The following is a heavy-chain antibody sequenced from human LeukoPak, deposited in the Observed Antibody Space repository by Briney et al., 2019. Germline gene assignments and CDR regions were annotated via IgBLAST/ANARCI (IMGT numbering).Heavy chain of an antibody. CDR2: IYHSGTT. CDR1: GGSISSGGYY. CDR3: ARDSTIVGAPFDY. J-gene: IGHJ4*02. D-gene: IGHD1-26*01. V-gene: IGHV4-30-2*05. Sequence: SETLSLTCTVSGGSISSGGYYWSWIRQPPGKGLEWIGYIYHSGTTYYNPSLQSRVTISVDRSMHQFSLNLNSVTAADTAVYYCARDSTIVGAPFDYWGQGTLVTVSS.